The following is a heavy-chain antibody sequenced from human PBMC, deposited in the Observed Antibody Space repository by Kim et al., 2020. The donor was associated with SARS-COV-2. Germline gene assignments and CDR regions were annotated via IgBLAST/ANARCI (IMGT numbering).Heavy chain of an antibody. CDR2: VTPSTGNT. V-gene: IGHV1-8*02. Sequence: ASVKVSCMASGYFFNTYDINWVRQASGQGLEWLGWVTPSTGNTGYAQKFQGRVTVTRDTSIRTAYMELSNLRYEDTADYYCSRTTTGWPNWFDSWGQGTL. CDR1: GYFFNTYD. D-gene: IGHD6-19*01. J-gene: IGHJ5*01. CDR3: SRTTTGWPNWFDS.